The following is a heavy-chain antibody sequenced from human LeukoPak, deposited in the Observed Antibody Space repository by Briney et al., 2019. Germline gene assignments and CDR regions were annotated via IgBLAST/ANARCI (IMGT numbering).Heavy chain of an antibody. CDR1: GFTFSNTW. D-gene: IGHD3-10*01. CDR3: TKDYGSGSYYFDC. J-gene: IGHJ4*02. CDR2: IKSKADGGTL. Sequence: GGSLRLSCAASGFTFSNTWMSWVRQAPGKGREWVGRIKSKADGGTLDYGARVKGRFSIARDEARNTLYLQMSSVKIKDTGVYYCTKDYGSGSYYFDCWGQGPLVTVSS. V-gene: IGHV3-15*01.